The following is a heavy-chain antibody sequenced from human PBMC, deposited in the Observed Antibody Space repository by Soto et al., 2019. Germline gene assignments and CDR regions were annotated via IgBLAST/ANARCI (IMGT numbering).Heavy chain of an antibody. V-gene: IGHV3-74*01. Sequence: GGSLRLSCAASGFTFSSYWMHWVRQAPGKGLVWVSRINSDGSSTSYADSVKGRFTISRDNAKNTLYLQMNSLRAEDTAVYYCARGPRLYSNYMYYYYGMDVWGQGTTVTVSS. CDR1: GFTFSSYW. CDR2: INSDGSST. D-gene: IGHD4-4*01. CDR3: ARGPRLYSNYMYYYYGMDV. J-gene: IGHJ6*02.